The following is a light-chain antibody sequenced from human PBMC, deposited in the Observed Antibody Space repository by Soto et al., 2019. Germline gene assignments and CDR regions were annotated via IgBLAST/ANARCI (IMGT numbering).Light chain of an antibody. Sequence: EIVMTQSPATLSVSPGDTAILSCRASQSVSTNLAWYQQKPGQAPRLLIYGASTRATDIPARFTGSGSGTEFTLTISSLQSEYFTVYYCQEYNDWPLFTFGPGTRVDFK. V-gene: IGKV3-15*01. CDR2: GAS. CDR3: QEYNDWPLFT. J-gene: IGKJ3*01. CDR1: QSVSTN.